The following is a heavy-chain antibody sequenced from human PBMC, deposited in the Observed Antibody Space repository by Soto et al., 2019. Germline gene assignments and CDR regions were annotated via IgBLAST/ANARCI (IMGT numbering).Heavy chain of an antibody. Sequence: GASVKVSWKASGYTFTSYGISWVRQATGQGLEWMGWISAYNGNTNYAQKLQGRVTMTTDTSTSTAYMELRSLRSDDTAVYYCPRDLGDSSGYFAFDIWGQGTLVTFSS. D-gene: IGHD3-22*01. CDR1: GYTFTSYG. CDR3: PRDLGDSSGYFAFDI. V-gene: IGHV1-18*04. CDR2: ISAYNGNT. J-gene: IGHJ4*02.